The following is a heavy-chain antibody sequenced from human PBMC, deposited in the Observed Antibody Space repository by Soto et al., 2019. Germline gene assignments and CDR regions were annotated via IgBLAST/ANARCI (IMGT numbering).Heavy chain of an antibody. D-gene: IGHD3-10*01. CDR1: GYTFTSYG. Sequence: GASVKVSCKASGYTFTSYGISWGRQAPGQRLEGMGWISAYNGNTNYARKLQGRVTMTTDTSTSTAYMELRSLRSDDTAVYYCARVQGPLLWFGELLPPPYYYYMDVWGKGTTVTVSS. CDR3: ARVQGPLLWFGELLPPPYYYYMDV. V-gene: IGHV1-18*01. CDR2: ISAYNGNT. J-gene: IGHJ6*03.